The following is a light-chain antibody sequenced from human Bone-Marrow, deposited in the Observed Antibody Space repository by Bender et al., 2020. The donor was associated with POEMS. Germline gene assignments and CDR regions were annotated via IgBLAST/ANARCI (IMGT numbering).Light chain of an antibody. CDR2: EVS. J-gene: IGLJ1*01. CDR3: VSYAGGNNLGV. V-gene: IGLV2-8*01. Sequence: QSALTQPPSASGSPGQSITISCNGSTNKYVSWHQQFPGKAPKLIIFEVSNRPSGISDRFSASKSGNTASLTVSALQAADEAVYYCVSYAGGNNLGVFGTGTKVTVL. CDR1: TNKY.